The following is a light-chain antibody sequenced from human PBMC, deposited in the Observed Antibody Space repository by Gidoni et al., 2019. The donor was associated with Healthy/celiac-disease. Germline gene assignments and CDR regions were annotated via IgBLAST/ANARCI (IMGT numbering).Light chain of an antibody. J-gene: IGKJ4*01. CDR2: AAS. CDR3: QQSYSTPFT. CDR1: QSISSY. V-gene: IGKV1-39*01. Sequence: DIQMTQSPSSRSASLRDRVAITCRASQSISSYFNWYQQKPGKAPKLLIYAASSLQSGVPSRFSGSGSGTDFTLTISSLQPEDFAAYYCQQSYSTPFTFGGGTKVEIK.